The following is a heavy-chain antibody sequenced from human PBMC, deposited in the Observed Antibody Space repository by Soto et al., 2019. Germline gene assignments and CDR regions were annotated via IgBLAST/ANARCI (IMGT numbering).Heavy chain of an antibody. CDR1: GYSFTSCA. V-gene: IGHV1-3*04. CDR3: VRDRAADWYLDL. D-gene: IGHD6-25*01. J-gene: IGHJ2*01. Sequence: QVQVVQSGAEVKKPGASVRLSCKTSGYSFTSCALHWVRQAPGQGFEWMGWINTDSGTTKYSQKFQGRVTITRDASARTAYMKLRSLSSEDTTIYYCVRDRAADWYLDLWGRGTLVTVSS. CDR2: INTDSGTT.